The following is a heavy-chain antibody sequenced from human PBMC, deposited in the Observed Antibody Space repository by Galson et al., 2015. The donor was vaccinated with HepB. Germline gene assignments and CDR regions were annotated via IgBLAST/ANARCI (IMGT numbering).Heavy chain of an antibody. J-gene: IGHJ2*01. Sequence: SLRLSCAASGFTFSSYSMNWVRQAPGKGLEWVSSISSSSSYIYYADSVKGRFTISRDNAKNSLYLQMNSLRAEDTAVYYCARYLRRIQLWWKALGWYFDLWGRGTLVTVSS. D-gene: IGHD5-18*01. CDR2: ISSSSSYI. V-gene: IGHV3-21*01. CDR1: GFTFSSYS. CDR3: ARYLRRIQLWWKALGWYFDL.